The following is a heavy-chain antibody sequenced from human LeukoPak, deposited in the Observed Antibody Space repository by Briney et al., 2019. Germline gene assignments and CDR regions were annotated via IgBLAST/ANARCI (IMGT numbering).Heavy chain of an antibody. Sequence: SQTLSLTCTVSGGSTSSGDYYWSWIRQSPGKGLEWIGYIYYSGSTYYNPSLKSRVTISVDTSKNQFSLKLTSVTAADTAVYYCARARHIVAVTAFPGAFGIWGQGTMVTVSS. CDR3: ARARHIVAVTAFPGAFGI. CDR1: GGSTSSGDYY. V-gene: IGHV4-30-4*01. J-gene: IGHJ3*02. CDR2: IYYSGST. D-gene: IGHD2-21*02.